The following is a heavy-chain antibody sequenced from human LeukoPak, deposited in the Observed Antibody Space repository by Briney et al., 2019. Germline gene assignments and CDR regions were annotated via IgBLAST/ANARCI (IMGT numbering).Heavy chain of an antibody. CDR2: IYSGGST. CDR3: AKGLRSSGWYAHFDY. J-gene: IGHJ4*02. V-gene: IGHV3-53*01. D-gene: IGHD6-19*01. CDR1: GFTVSSNY. Sequence: PGGSLRLSCAASGFTVSSNYMSWVRQAPGKGLEWVSVIYSGGSTYYADSVKGRFTISRDKNTLYLQMNSLRAEDTAVYYCAKGLRSSGWYAHFDYWGRGTLVTVSS.